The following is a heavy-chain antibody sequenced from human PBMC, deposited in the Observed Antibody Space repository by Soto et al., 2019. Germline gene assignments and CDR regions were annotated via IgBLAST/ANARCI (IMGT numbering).Heavy chain of an antibody. CDR2: ISAYNGNT. V-gene: IGHV1-18*04. J-gene: IGHJ6*02. CDR1: GYTFTSYG. D-gene: IGHD6-13*01. Sequence: ASVKVSCKASGYTFTSYGISWVRQAPGQGLEWMGWISAYNGNTSYAQKLQGRVTMTTDTSTSTAYMELRSLRSDDTAVYYCARDTVTISSSWSKTYYYYGMDVWGQGTTVTVSS. CDR3: ARDTVTISSSWSKTYYYYGMDV.